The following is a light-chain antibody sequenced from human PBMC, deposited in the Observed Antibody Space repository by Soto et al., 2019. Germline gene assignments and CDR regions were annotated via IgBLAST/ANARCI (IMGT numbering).Light chain of an antibody. CDR2: AAS. J-gene: IGKJ3*01. CDR3: QQSYSTPPEFT. CDR1: QSISSY. Sequence: DIQMTQSPSSLSASVGDRVTITCRASQSISSYLNCYQQKPGNAPKLLIYAASSLQSGVPSRFSGSGSGTDFTLTISSLQPEDFATYYGQQSYSTPPEFTFGPGTKVDIK. V-gene: IGKV1-39*01.